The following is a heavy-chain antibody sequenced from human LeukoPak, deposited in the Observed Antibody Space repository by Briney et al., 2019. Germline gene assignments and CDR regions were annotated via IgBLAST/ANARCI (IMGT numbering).Heavy chain of an antibody. Sequence: RTSETLSLTCAVYGGSFSGYYWSWIRQPPGKGLEWIGEIDHSGSTNYNPSLKSRVTISVDTSKNQFSLKLSSVTAADTAVYYCARGRRVPYYYGSGSSYFDYWGQGTLVTVSS. V-gene: IGHV4-34*01. CDR2: IDHSGST. CDR3: ARGRRVPYYYGSGSSYFDY. CDR1: GGSFSGYY. D-gene: IGHD3-10*01. J-gene: IGHJ4*02.